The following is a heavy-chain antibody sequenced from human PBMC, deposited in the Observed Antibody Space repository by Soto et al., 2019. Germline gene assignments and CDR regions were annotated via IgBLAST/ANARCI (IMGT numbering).Heavy chain of an antibody. V-gene: IGHV1-69*13. Sequence: SVKVSCKASGCTFSSYAISWVRQAPGQGLEWMGGIIPIFGTANYAQKFQGRVTITADESTSTAYMELSSLRSEDTAVYYCARSTIVLVPAAYDAFDIWGQGTMVTVSS. CDR2: IIPIFGTA. CDR3: ARSTIVLVPAAYDAFDI. D-gene: IGHD2-2*01. J-gene: IGHJ3*02. CDR1: GCTFSSYA.